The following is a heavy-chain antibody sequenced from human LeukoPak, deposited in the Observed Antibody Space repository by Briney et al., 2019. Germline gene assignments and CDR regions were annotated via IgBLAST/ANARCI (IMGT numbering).Heavy chain of an antibody. J-gene: IGHJ3*02. D-gene: IGHD3-22*01. CDR3: ARGGRGSAAVVAPRSFDI. CDR1: GFTFSNYW. V-gene: IGHV3-74*03. Sequence: PGGSLRLSCAASGFTFSNYWIHWVRQAPGKGLVWVSRIDNAGSITTYADSVKGRFIISRDISKNALYLQMNSLPAEDPPLHYCARGGRGSAAVVAPRSFDIWGQGTMVTVSP. CDR2: IDNAGSIT.